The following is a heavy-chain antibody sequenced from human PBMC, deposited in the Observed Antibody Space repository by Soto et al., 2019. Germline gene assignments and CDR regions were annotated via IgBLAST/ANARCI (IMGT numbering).Heavy chain of an antibody. D-gene: IGHD3-22*01. V-gene: IGHV4-59*01. CDR3: ASGDPDYYASPGVFDI. J-gene: IGHJ3*02. CDR2: ISNTGNT. CDR1: GGSISNFY. Sequence: SETLSLTCAVSGGSISNFYWSWIWQSPGRGLEWIGYISNTGNTHYDPSLKGRFTIALDTSKNQFSLKLTSVTAADTAVYFCASGDPDYYASPGVFDIWGQGTMVTVSS.